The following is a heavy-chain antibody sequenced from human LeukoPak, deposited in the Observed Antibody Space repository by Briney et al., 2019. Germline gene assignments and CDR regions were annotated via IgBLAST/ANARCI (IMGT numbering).Heavy chain of an antibody. CDR3: ATGSGGAYYYDSSGYVSDY. V-gene: IGHV1-8*01. CDR1: GYTFTSYV. CDR2: MNPNSGNT. D-gene: IGHD3-22*01. J-gene: IGHJ4*02. Sequence: ASVKVSCKASGYTFTSYVINWVRQATGQGGEWMAWMNPNSGNTGYAHKFQGRVTMTRNTSISTAYMELSSMRSEDTPVYYCATGSGGAYYYDSSGYVSDYWGQGTLVTVSS.